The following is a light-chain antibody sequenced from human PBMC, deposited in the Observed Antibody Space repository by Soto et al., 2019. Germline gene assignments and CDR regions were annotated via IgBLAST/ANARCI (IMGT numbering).Light chain of an antibody. CDR2: ATS. J-gene: IGKJ1*01. V-gene: IGKV3-20*01. Sequence: EIVLTQSPGTLSYSPGETAALSCRASQSVSSRYLAWYQQKSGQAPRLLIYATSSRATDIPDRFIGYGSGTDFTLTISGLEPEDFAVYYCQQYGSSLSTFGQGTKVDIK. CDR3: QQYGSSLST. CDR1: QSVSSRY.